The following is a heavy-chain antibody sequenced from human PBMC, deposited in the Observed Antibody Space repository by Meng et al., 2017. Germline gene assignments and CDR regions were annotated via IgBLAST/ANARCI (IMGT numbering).Heavy chain of an antibody. CDR1: GYTFIGHY. J-gene: IGHJ4*02. D-gene: IGHD3-16*01. CDR2: INPNSGGT. CDR3: ARVGVGAPFDY. V-gene: IGHV1-2*02. Sequence: QVQLVQAGAEVKMPGSSVKVSCKVSGYTFIGHYLHWVRQAPGQGLEWMGWINPNSGGTSYAQKFQGRVTMTLDTSVSTAFMELTRLKSDDAALYYCARVGVGAPFDYWGQGTLVTVSS.